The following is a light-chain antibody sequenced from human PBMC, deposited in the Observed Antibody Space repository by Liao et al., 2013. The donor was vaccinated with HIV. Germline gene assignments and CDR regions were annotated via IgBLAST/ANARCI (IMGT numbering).Light chain of an antibody. CDR1: KMGDKY. V-gene: IGLV3-1*01. Sequence: SYELTQPPSVSVSPGQTASIACSGDKMGDKYACWYQQRPGQSPVLVIYQDRKRPSGIPERFSGSNSGNTATLTISRVEAGDEADYSCQVWDSKSDDVVFGGGTKLTVL. J-gene: IGLJ2*01. CDR3: QVWDSKSDDVV. CDR2: QDR.